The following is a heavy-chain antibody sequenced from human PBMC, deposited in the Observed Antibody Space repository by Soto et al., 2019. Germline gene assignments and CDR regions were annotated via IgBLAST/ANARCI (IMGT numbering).Heavy chain of an antibody. V-gene: IGHV5-10-1*01. CDR2: LDPADSYT. Sequence: GESLKIACNVSVYSFTTFWISWVRQMPEKGLEWMGRLDPADSYTNYSPSFQGHVTISADKSISTAYLQWSSLKASDTAMYYCARRFDGSRGMDVWGQGTTVTVSS. J-gene: IGHJ6*02. D-gene: IGHD6-13*01. CDR3: ARRFDGSRGMDV. CDR1: VYSFTTFW.